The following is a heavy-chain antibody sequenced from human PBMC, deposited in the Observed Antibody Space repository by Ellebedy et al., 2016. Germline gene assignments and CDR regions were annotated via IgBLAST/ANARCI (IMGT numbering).Heavy chain of an antibody. CDR1: GYTFNDYT. D-gene: IGHD3-10*01. J-gene: IGHJ5*02. Sequence: ASVKVSCKASGYTFNDYTVHWVRQAPGQGLEWMGWVRSRDGATRYAQNFLGRVTLTRDTSVRTVYMDLNSLTSIDTAVYYCARGTGTSWFDPWGQGTLVTVFS. CDR3: ARGTGTSWFDP. V-gene: IGHV1-2*02. CDR2: VRSRDGAT.